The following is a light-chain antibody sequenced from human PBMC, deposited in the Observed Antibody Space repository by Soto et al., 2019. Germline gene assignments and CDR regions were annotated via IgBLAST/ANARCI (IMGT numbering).Light chain of an antibody. CDR1: NSDIGGYNS. J-gene: IGLJ3*02. CDR2: GVT. CDR3: CSYARGSRA. Sequence: QSVLTQPASVSGSPGQSITISCTGSNSDIGGYNSVSWYQQHPGKAPKLLIFGVTNRPSGVSDRFSGSKSGNTASLTISALQAEDEADYYCCSYARGSRAFGGGTKLTVL. V-gene: IGLV2-14*01.